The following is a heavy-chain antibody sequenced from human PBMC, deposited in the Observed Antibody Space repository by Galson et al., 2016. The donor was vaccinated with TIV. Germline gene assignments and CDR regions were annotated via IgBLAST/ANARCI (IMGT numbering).Heavy chain of an antibody. CDR1: GYTFISYG. D-gene: IGHD1/OR15-1a*01. J-gene: IGHJ3*02. CDR2: INPNSGGT. V-gene: IGHV1-2*04. CDR3: AKIGQEHDAFDI. Sequence: SVKVSCKATGYTFISYGISWVRQAPGQGLEWMGWINPNSGGTMYAQKFQGWVTMTRDTSIATAYMELSRLKSDDTAVYYCAKIGQEHDAFDIWGQGTMVTVSS.